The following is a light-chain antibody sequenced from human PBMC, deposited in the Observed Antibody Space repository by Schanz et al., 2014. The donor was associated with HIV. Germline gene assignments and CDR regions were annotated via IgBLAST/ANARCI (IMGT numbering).Light chain of an antibody. CDR2: EVR. V-gene: IGLV2-23*02. Sequence: QSALTQPASVSGSPGQSISISCTGTSSDIGPYNCVSWFQHHPGEAPKIMIFEVRKRPSGVSGRFSGSKSGNTASLTISGLQAEDEADYYCCSYAGSSTLVFGGGTKLTVL. CDR3: CSYAGSSTLV. CDR1: SSDIGPYNC. J-gene: IGLJ2*01.